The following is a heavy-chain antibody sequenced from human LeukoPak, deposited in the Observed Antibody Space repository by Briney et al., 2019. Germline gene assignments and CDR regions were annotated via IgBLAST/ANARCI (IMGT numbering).Heavy chain of an antibody. CDR2: IYYSGST. D-gene: IGHD6-13*01. V-gene: IGHV4-39*01. J-gene: IGHJ5*02. CDR1: GGSISSSSYY. Sequence: SETLSLTCTVSGGSISSSSYYWGWIRQPPGKGLEWIGSIYYSGSTYYNPSLKSRVTISVDTSKNQFSLKLSSVAAADTAVYYCARGRGIAGPWGQGTLVTVSS. CDR3: ARGRGIAGP.